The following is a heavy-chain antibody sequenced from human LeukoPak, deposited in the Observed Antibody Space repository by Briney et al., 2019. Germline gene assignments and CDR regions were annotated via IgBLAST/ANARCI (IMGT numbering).Heavy chain of an antibody. J-gene: IGHJ2*01. Sequence: GGSLRLSCAASGFTFSSYAMHWVRQAPGKGLEWVAVISYDGSNKYYADSVKGRFTISRDNSKNTLYLQMDSLRAGDTAVYYCARVGYSYGHWYFDLWGRGTLVTVSS. CDR3: ARVGYSYGHWYFDL. D-gene: IGHD5-18*01. V-gene: IGHV3-30*14. CDR2: ISYDGSNK. CDR1: GFTFSSYA.